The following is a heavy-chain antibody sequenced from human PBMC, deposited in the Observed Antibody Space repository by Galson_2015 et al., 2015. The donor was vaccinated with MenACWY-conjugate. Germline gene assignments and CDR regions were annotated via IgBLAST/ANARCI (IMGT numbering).Heavy chain of an antibody. J-gene: IGHJ4*02. CDR2: FNPGDGKT. CDR3: ARDGYFDY. V-gene: IGHV1-24*01. Sequence: SVKVSCKVSGYTLTDLSMYWVRQAPGKGLEWMGGFNPGDGKTIYAQRFQGRVTMTEDTSTDTAYMELSSLRSKDTAVYYCARDGYFDYWGQGTPVTV. D-gene: IGHD6-13*01. CDR1: GYTLTDLS.